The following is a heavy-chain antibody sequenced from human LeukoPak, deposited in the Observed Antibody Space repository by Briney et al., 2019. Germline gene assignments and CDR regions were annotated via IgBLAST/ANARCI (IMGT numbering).Heavy chain of an antibody. D-gene: IGHD6-6*01. V-gene: IGHV4-59*12. J-gene: IGHJ4*01. CDR3: ARDRSSYAKGHYDY. CDR1: GGSMSSYY. Sequence: SETLSLTCSVSGGSMSSYYWSWIRQSPGKGLEWIGYIYHSGSTDYNSSLKSRVTISEDTSKKQFSLKVTSVTAADTAVYYCARDRSSYAKGHYDYWGQGTLVTVSS. CDR2: IYHSGST.